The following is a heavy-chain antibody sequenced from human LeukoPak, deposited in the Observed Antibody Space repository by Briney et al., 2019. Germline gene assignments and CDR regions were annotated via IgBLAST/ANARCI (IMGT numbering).Heavy chain of an antibody. CDR1: GGSISSSTYY. CDR2: IYNSGSI. CDR3: SRHLTRILAKGAFDI. J-gene: IGHJ3*02. Sequence: SETLSLTCPVSGGSISSSTYYWGWIRQPPGKGLEWIACIYNSGSISYNPSLKSRVTLSLDKSKKQFSLKLSSVPAADTALYYCSRHLTRILAKGAFDIWGKGIMVTVSS. D-gene: IGHD3-22*01. V-gene: IGHV4-39*07.